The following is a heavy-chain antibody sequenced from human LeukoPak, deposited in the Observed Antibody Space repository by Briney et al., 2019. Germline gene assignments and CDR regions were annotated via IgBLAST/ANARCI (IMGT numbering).Heavy chain of an antibody. D-gene: IGHD4-17*01. CDR1: GGSISSYY. J-gene: IGHJ4*02. V-gene: IGHV4-59*01. CDR2: IYYSGST. Sequence: SETLSLTCTVSGGSISSYYWSWIRQPPGKGLEWIGYIYYSGSTNYNPSLKSRVTISVDTSKNQFSLKLSSVTAADTAVYYCARDHYGDYGGSYFDYWGQGTLVTVSS. CDR3: ARDHYGDYGGSYFDY.